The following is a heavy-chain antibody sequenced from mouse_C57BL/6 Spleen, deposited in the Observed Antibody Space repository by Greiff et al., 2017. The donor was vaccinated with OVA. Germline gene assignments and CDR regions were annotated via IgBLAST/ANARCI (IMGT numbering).Heavy chain of an antibody. D-gene: IGHD1-1*01. V-gene: IGHV1-69*01. CDR1: GYTFTSYW. CDR3: ARRGIIRNWYFDV. J-gene: IGHJ1*03. CDR2: IDPSDSYT. Sequence: QVQLQQPGAELVLPGASVKLSCKASGYTFTSYWMHWVKQRPGQGLEWIGEIDPSDSYTNYNQKFKGKSTLTVDKSSSTAYMQLSSLTSEDSAVYNSARRGIIRNWYFDVWGTGTTVTVSS.